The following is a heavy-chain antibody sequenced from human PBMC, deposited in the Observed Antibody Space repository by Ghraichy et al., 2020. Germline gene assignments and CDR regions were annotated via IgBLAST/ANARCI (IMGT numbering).Heavy chain of an antibody. Sequence: SETLSLTCAFYGGSFSGYYWSWIRQPPGKGLEWIGEINHSGSTNYNPSLKSRVTISVDTSKNQFSLKLSSVTAADTAVYYCARASSSSGKPFDYWGQGTLVTVSS. CDR2: INHSGST. V-gene: IGHV4-34*01. CDR3: ARASSSSGKPFDY. J-gene: IGHJ4*02. CDR1: GGSFSGYY. D-gene: IGHD6-6*01.